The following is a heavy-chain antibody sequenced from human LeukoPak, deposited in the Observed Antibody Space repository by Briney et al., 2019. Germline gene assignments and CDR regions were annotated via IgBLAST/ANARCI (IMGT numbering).Heavy chain of an antibody. V-gene: IGHV3-48*02. D-gene: IGHD3-22*01. J-gene: IGHJ4*02. CDR2: ISRTSSNI. Sequence: GGSLRLSCAASGFTFSSYSMNWVRQAPGKGLEWVSYISRTSSNIYYADSVKGRFTISRDNSKNTLYLQMNSLREEDTAVYYCAKVGSYHDFDYWGQGTLVTVSS. CDR3: AKVGSYHDFDY. CDR1: GFTFSSYS.